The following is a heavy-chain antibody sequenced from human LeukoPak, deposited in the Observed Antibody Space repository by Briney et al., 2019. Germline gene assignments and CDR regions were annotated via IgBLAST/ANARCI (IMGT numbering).Heavy chain of an antibody. CDR2: ISGSGGST. CDR1: GFTFSSYA. V-gene: IGHV3-23*01. D-gene: IGHD3-22*01. Sequence: PGGSLRLSCAASGFTFSSYAMSWVRQAPGKGLEWVSAISGSGGSTYYADSVKGRFTISRDNAKNSLYLQMNSLRAEDTAVYYCARDGYYCDSSGYHFDYWGQGTLVTVSS. CDR3: ARDGYYCDSSGYHFDY. J-gene: IGHJ4*02.